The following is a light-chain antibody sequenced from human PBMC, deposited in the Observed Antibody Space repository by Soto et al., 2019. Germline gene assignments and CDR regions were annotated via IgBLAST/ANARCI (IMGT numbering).Light chain of an antibody. Sequence: QSALTQPASVTGSPGQSITISCTGTSSDVGDDGFVSWYQQYPGKAPKHMIYKVSNRPSGVSNRFSGSRSANTASLTISGLHSEDEADYYCSSYTQSYICVFGGGTKLTVL. CDR2: KVS. J-gene: IGLJ3*02. CDR3: SSYTQSYICV. V-gene: IGLV2-14*01. CDR1: SSDVGDDGF.